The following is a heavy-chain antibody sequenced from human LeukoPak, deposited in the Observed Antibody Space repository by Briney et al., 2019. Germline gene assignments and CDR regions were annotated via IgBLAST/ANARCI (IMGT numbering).Heavy chain of an antibody. D-gene: IGHD2-21*02. Sequence: GGSLRLSCAASGFTFSSYAMHCVRQAPGKGLEWVAFIRYDGSNKYYADSVRGRFTISRDNSKNTLYLQMNSLRAEDTAVYYCAKDRRIVVVTAIPTFHYWGQGTLVTVSS. V-gene: IGHV3-30*02. CDR2: IRYDGSNK. CDR3: AKDRRIVVVTAIPTFHY. J-gene: IGHJ4*02. CDR1: GFTFSSYA.